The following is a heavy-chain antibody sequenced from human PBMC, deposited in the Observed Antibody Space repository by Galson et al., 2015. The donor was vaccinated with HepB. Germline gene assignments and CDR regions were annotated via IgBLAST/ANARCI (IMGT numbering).Heavy chain of an antibody. CDR2: ISSSRTTI. CDR1: GFTFSSFG. D-gene: IGHD4-17*01. CDR3: ARLTTLTAINWFDP. Sequence: SLRLSCAASGFTFSSFGMNWVRQAPGQGLEWVSYISSSRTTIYYADSVKGRFTISRDNAKNSLYLQMNSLRAEDTAVDYCARLTTLTAINWFDPWGQGTLVTVSS. J-gene: IGHJ5*02. V-gene: IGHV3-48*04.